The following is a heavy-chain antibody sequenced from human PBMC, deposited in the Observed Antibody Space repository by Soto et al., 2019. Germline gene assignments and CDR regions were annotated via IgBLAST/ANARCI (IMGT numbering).Heavy chain of an antibody. CDR1: GGPFSSYA. CDR3: ARVFTGRRFDP. D-gene: IGHD3-10*02. Sequence: QVQLVQSGAEVKKPGSSVKVSCTASGGPFSSYAINWVRQAPGQGLEWMGVITPMFGAPHYAQNFKGRITMTADKSTNTAYMELSSLTSGDTAVYFCARVFTGRRFDPWGQGTLVTVSS. V-gene: IGHV1-69*06. J-gene: IGHJ5*02. CDR2: ITPMFGAP.